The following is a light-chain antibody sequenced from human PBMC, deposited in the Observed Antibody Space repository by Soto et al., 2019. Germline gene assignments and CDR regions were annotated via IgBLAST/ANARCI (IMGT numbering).Light chain of an antibody. V-gene: IGKV3-15*01. CDR3: QQYNSWPQT. J-gene: IGKJ1*01. CDR2: DVS. Sequence: ETLLPRSPATLSVAPGERVTLSCRASEPVSTNLAWYQQRPGQAPRLLIYDVSTGATGIPARFSGRRSGTEFTLTISSLQSEDFGVYYCQQYNSWPQTFGQGTKVDIK. CDR1: EPVSTN.